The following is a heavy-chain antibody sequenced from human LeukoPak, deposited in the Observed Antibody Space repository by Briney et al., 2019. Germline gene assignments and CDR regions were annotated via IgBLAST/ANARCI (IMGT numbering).Heavy chain of an antibody. CDR1: GYDFTTYW. Sequence: GESLKISCKGAGYDFTTYWIGWGRQMPGEGLEWRGSIYPGDSDTRYSPSFQGQVTISADKSISTAYLQWSSLRASDTAIYYCARQAKDTSGSYWVDYWGQGTLVTVSS. CDR3: ARQAKDTSGSYWVDY. V-gene: IGHV5-51*01. J-gene: IGHJ4*02. CDR2: IYPGDSDT. D-gene: IGHD3-10*01.